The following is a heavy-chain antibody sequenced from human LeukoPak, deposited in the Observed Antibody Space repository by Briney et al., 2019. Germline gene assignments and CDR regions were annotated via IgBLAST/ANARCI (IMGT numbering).Heavy chain of an antibody. Sequence: SGRSLRLSCAASGFTFSSYGMHWVRQAPGKGLEWVAVISYDGSNKYYADSVKGRFTISRDNSKNTLYLQMNSLRAEDTAVYCCAKESDYYDSSGYYTPGSIFDYWGQGTLVTVSS. J-gene: IGHJ4*02. CDR2: ISYDGSNK. CDR3: AKESDYYDSSGYYTPGSIFDY. D-gene: IGHD3-22*01. CDR1: GFTFSSYG. V-gene: IGHV3-30*18.